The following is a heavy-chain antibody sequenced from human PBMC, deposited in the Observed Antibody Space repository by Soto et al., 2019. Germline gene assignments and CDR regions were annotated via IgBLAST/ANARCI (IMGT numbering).Heavy chain of an antibody. CDR1: GFTFSSYG. CDR3: ANGKGPFDY. Sequence: QVQLVESGGGVVQPGRSLRLSCAASGFTFSSYGMHWVRQAPGKGLEWVAVISYDGSNKYYADSVKGRFTISRDNSKNTLYLQMNSLRAEDTAVYYCANGKGPFDYWGQGTLVTVSS. V-gene: IGHV3-30*18. J-gene: IGHJ4*02. CDR2: ISYDGSNK.